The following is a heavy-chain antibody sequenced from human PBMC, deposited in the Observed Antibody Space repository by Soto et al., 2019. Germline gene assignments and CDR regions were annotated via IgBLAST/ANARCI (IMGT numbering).Heavy chain of an antibody. Sequence: EVQLVESGGGLVQPGGSLRLSCAASGFALSYYNMKWVRQAPGKGLEWISDISSSSGATYYADSVKGRFTISRDYAKNSLYLQMTNLRVEDTAIYCCVRDSAYSFDYWGQGTLVTVSS. D-gene: IGHD2-21*01. CDR1: GFALSYYN. CDR2: ISSSSGAT. V-gene: IGHV3-48*01. J-gene: IGHJ4*02. CDR3: VRDSAYSFDY.